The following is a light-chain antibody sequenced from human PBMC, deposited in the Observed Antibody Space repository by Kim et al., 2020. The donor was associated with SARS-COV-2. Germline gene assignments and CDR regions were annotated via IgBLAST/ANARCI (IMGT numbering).Light chain of an antibody. CDR1: SGNSRYA. CDR2: LNSDGSH. CDR3: QTWGTGIWV. J-gene: IGLJ3*02. V-gene: IGLV4-69*01. Sequence: AVKLTCTLSSGNSRYAIARHQQQPEKGPRYLMKLNSDGSHSKGDGIPDRFSGSSSGAERYLTISSLQSEDEADYYCQTWGTGIWVFGGGTQLTVL.